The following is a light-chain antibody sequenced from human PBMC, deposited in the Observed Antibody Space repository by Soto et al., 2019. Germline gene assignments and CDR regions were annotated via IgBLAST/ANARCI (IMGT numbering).Light chain of an antibody. Sequence: DIQMTQFPSSLSASVGDRVTITCRASQGIRNDLAWYQQKPGKGPKGLIYAASSLQSGVPSRFSGSGSGTEFTLAISSPQPEDFATFYCIQQSIFPLTFGQGTKVEIK. CDR2: AAS. CDR1: QGIRND. V-gene: IGKV1-17*01. J-gene: IGKJ1*01. CDR3: IQQSIFPLT.